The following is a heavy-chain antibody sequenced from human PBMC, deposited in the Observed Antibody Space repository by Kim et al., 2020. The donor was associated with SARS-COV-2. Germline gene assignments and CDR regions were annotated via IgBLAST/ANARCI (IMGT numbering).Heavy chain of an antibody. D-gene: IGHD6-19*01. Sequence: YADYGKGRFTIARDNAKNTLYLQMNSLRAEDTAVDYCASRAYSSGWYYFDHWGQGNLVTVSS. V-gene: IGHV3-74*01. J-gene: IGHJ4*02. CDR3: ASRAYSSGWYYFDH.